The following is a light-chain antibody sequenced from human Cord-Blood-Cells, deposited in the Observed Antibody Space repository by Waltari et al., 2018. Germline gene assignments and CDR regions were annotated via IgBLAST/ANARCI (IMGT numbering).Light chain of an antibody. V-gene: IGKV1-39*01. CDR3: QQSYSTPYT. Sequence: DIQLTQSPHSLSEYIGDRVTITCRASQSISSNLNWYQQKPGKAPKLLIYAASSLQSGVPSRFSGSGSGTDFTLTISSLQPEDFATYYCQQSYSTPYTFGQGTKLEIK. CDR1: QSISSN. J-gene: IGKJ2*01. CDR2: AAS.